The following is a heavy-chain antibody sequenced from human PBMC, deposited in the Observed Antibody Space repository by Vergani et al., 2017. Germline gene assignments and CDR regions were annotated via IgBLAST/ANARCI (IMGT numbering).Heavy chain of an antibody. CDR3: ARDVGYCSGGSCYSHYFDY. Sequence: QVQLQESGPGLVKPPGTLSLTCAVSGGSISSSNWWSWVRQPPGKGLEWIGEIYHSGRTNYNPSLKSRVTISVDKSKNQFSLKLSSVTAADTAVYYCARDVGYCSGGSCYSHYFDYWGQGTLVTVSS. J-gene: IGHJ4*02. CDR2: IYHSGRT. D-gene: IGHD2-15*01. CDR1: GGSISSSNW. V-gene: IGHV4-4*03.